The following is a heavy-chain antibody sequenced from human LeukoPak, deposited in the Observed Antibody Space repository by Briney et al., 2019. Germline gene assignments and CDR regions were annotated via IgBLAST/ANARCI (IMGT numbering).Heavy chain of an antibody. CDR2: IYHSGST. J-gene: IGHJ5*02. D-gene: IGHD6-13*01. CDR1: GYSISSGYY. V-gene: IGHV4-38-2*02. Sequence: SETLSLTCTVSGYSISSGYYWGWIRQPPGKGLEWIGSIYHSGSTYYNPSLKSRVTISVDTSKNQFSLKLSSVTAADTAVYYCARGEIADKGTPWFDPWGQGTLVTVSS. CDR3: ARGEIADKGTPWFDP.